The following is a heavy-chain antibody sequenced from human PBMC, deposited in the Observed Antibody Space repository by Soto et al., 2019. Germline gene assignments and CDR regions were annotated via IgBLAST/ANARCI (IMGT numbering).Heavy chain of an antibody. D-gene: IGHD5-12*01. CDR2: IKQDGSEK. V-gene: IGHV3-7*01. Sequence: GGSLRLSCAASGFTFSSYWMSWVRQAPGKGLEWVANIKQDGSEKYYVDSVKGRFTISRDNAKNSLYLQMNSLRAEDTAVYYCARDDAVATVPNNWFDPWGQGTLVTVSS. CDR1: GFTFSSYW. CDR3: ARDDAVATVPNNWFDP. J-gene: IGHJ5*02.